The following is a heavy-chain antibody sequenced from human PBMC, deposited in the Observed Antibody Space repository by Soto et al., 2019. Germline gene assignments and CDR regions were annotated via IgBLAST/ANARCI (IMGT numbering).Heavy chain of an antibody. CDR2: ISYDGSNI. CDR1: GFTFSSYA. Sequence: QVQLVESGGGVVQPGRSLRLSCAASGFTFSSYAMHWVRQAPGKGLEWVAVISYDGSNIYYADSVKGRFTISRDNSKNTLYLQMNSLRAEDTAVYYCARDRRVGATWTHDAFDIWGQGTMVTVSS. D-gene: IGHD1-26*01. V-gene: IGHV3-30-3*01. CDR3: ARDRRVGATWTHDAFDI. J-gene: IGHJ3*02.